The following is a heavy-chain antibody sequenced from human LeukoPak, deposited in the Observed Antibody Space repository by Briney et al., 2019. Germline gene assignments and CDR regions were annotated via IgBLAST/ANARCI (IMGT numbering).Heavy chain of an antibody. CDR3: ARDLGGRDGYNDPVDY. J-gene: IGHJ4*02. CDR2: IIPILGIA. Sequence: PGGSLRLSCAASGFTFSSYAISWVRQAPGQGLEWMGRIIPILGIANYAQKFQGRVTITADKSTSTAYMELSSLRSEDTAVYYCARDLGGRDGYNDPVDYWGQGTLVTVSS. D-gene: IGHD5-24*01. CDR1: GFTFSSYA. V-gene: IGHV1-69*04.